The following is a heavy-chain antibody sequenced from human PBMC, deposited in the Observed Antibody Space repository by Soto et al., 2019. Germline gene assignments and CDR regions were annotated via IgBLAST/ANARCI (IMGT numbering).Heavy chain of an antibody. Sequence: ASVKVSCKASGYTFTTYVMHWVRQAPGQRLEWMGWLNAGNDNTEYSQKLQGRVTITRDTSASTVYMELSSLSSEDTAVYYCARVGQNYYGMDVWGQGTTVTVPS. CDR3: ARVGQNYYGMDV. V-gene: IGHV1-3*01. CDR2: LNAGNDNT. D-gene: IGHD3-3*01. CDR1: GYTFTTYV. J-gene: IGHJ6*02.